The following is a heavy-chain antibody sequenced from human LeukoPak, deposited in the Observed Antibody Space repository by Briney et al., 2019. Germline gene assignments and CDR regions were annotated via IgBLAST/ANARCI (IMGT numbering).Heavy chain of an antibody. CDR1: GYIFTDYY. Sequence: SCKASGYIFTDYYIQWVRQAPGKGLERVGNIKEDGTAKNYVVSVRGRFTISRDNAKNSLYLQMNSLRGEDTAVYYCARDSDPYSRLTGDPAPLYYWGQGTLVTVSS. J-gene: IGHJ4*02. CDR3: ARDSDPYSRLTGDPAPLYY. D-gene: IGHD7-27*01. V-gene: IGHV3-7*01. CDR2: IKEDGTAK.